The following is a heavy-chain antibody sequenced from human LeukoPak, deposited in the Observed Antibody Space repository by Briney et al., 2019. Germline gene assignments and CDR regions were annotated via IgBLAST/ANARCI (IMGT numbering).Heavy chain of an antibody. Sequence: ASVKVSCKASGYTFTSYGISWVRQAPGQGLEWMGWISAYNGNTDYSQKLQGRVTMTTDTSTSTAYMELRSLRSDDTAVYYCARVALGLSDAFDIWSQGTMVTVSS. CDR1: GYTFTSYG. CDR2: ISAYNGNT. CDR3: ARVALGLSDAFDI. V-gene: IGHV1-18*01. J-gene: IGHJ3*02.